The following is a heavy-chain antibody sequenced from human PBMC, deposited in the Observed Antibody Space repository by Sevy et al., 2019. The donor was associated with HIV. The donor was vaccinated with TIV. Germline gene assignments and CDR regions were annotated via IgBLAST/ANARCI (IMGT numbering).Heavy chain of an antibody. J-gene: IGHJ6*02. D-gene: IGHD2-2*02. V-gene: IGHV1-2*02. CDR2: INPNSGGT. Sequence: ASVKVSCKASGYTFTGYYMHWVRQAPGQGLEWMGWINPNSGGTNYAQKFQGRVTMTRDTSISTAYMELSRLRSDETAVYYCARDLEDIVVVPAAIRYYYYGMDVWGQGTTVTVSS. CDR3: ARDLEDIVVVPAAIRYYYYGMDV. CDR1: GYTFTGYY.